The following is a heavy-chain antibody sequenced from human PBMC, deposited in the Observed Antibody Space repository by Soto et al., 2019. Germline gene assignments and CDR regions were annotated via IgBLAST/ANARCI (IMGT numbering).Heavy chain of an antibody. CDR3: ARRDGSGIYYPYTAYYFVF. Sequence: PGESLKISCKGSGYSFTSYWIGWVRQMPGKGLEWMGIIYPGDSDTRYSPSFQGQVTISADKSISTAYLQWSSLKASDTAMYYCARRDGSGIYYPYTAYYFVFWCQGIRVTVSS. D-gene: IGHD3-10*01. J-gene: IGHJ4*02. CDR2: IYPGDSDT. V-gene: IGHV5-51*01. CDR1: GYSFTSYW.